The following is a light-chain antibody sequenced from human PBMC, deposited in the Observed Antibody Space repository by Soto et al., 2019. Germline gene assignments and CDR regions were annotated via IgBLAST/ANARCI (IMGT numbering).Light chain of an antibody. Sequence: DTQMTQSPLFLSASVGDRVTITCRASQSISSYVNWYQHKPGKAPKLLIYAASRLQSGVPSRFSGSGSGTYFTLTISSLQPEDFATYYCQQIYNTPLAFGQGTRLEIK. CDR3: QQIYNTPLA. CDR1: QSISSY. J-gene: IGKJ5*01. CDR2: AAS. V-gene: IGKV1-39*01.